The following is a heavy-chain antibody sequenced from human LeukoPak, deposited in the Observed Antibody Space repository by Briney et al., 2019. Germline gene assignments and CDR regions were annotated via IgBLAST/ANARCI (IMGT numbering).Heavy chain of an antibody. CDR2: INPSGGST. D-gene: IGHD6-19*01. CDR1: GYTFTSYY. V-gene: IGHV1-46*01. J-gene: IGHJ4*02. CDR3: ARDVIGVDSSGWYDY. Sequence: GASVKVSCKASGYTFTSYYMHWVRQAPGQGLEWMGIINPSGGSTSYAQKLQGRVTMTTDTSTSTAYMELRSLRSDDTAVYYCARDVIGVDSSGWYDYWGQGTLVTVSS.